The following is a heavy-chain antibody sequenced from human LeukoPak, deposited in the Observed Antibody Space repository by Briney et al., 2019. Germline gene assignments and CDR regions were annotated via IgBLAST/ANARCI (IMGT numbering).Heavy chain of an antibody. D-gene: IGHD6-6*01. CDR1: GYTFTGYY. V-gene: IGHV1-2*02. CDR2: INPNSGGT. J-gene: IGHJ5*02. Sequence: GASVKVSCKASGYTFTGYYMHWVRQAPRQGLEWMGWINPNSGGTNYARKFQGRVTMTRDTSISTAYMELSSLRSDDTAVFYCARGNIATRRGENWFDPWGQGTLVTVSS. CDR3: ARGNIATRRGENWFDP.